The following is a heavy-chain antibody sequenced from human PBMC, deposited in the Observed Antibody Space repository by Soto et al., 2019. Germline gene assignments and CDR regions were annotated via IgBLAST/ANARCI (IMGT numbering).Heavy chain of an antibody. CDR3: ARDSRVGATTPNWFDP. CDR1: GGSFSGYY. D-gene: IGHD5-12*01. CDR2: INHSGST. V-gene: IGHV4-34*01. Sequence: SETLSLTCAVYGGSFSGYYWSWIRQPPGKGLEWIGEINHSGSTNYNPSLKSRVTISVDTSKNQFSLKLSSVTAADTAVYYCARDSRVGATTPNWFDPWGQGTLVTVSS. J-gene: IGHJ5*02.